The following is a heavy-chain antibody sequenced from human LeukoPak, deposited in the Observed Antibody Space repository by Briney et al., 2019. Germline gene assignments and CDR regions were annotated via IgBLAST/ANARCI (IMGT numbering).Heavy chain of an antibody. J-gene: IGHJ4*02. CDR3: AYRIATPYSPFDY. V-gene: IGHV1-2*02. Sequence: ASVKVSCKASGYTFTGHYMHWARQAPGQGLEWMGWINPNSGGTNYAQKFQGRVTMTRDTSISTAYMELSRLRSDDTAVYYCAYRIATPYSPFDYWGQGTLVTVSS. CDR2: INPNSGGT. D-gene: IGHD6-6*01. CDR1: GYTFTGHY.